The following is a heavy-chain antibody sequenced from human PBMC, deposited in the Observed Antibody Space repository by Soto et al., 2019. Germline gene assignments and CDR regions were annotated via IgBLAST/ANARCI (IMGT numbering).Heavy chain of an antibody. Sequence: SETLSLTCTVSGGSISSSSYYWGWIRQPPGKGLEWIGYIYYSGSTDYNPSLKSRVTISVDTSKNQFSLKLSSVTAADTAVYYCARVFSDSSSFFDPWGQGTLVT. CDR3: ARVFSDSSSFFDP. V-gene: IGHV4-31*03. CDR1: GGSISSSSYY. J-gene: IGHJ5*02. D-gene: IGHD6-13*01. CDR2: IYYSGST.